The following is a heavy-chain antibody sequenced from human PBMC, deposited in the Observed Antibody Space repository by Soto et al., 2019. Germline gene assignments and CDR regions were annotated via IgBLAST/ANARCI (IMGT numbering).Heavy chain of an antibody. V-gene: IGHV4-34*01. CDR3: ARVRSHNWNYVNYYYYFGMDG. J-gene: IGHJ6*02. Sequence: SETLSLTCAVYGGSFSGYYWSWIRQPPGKGLEWIGEINHSGSTNYNPSLKSRVTISVDTSKNQFSLKLSSVTAAGTAVYYCARVRSHNWNYVNYYYYFGMDGWGQGTTVTVSS. D-gene: IGHD1-7*01. CDR2: INHSGST. CDR1: GGSFSGYY.